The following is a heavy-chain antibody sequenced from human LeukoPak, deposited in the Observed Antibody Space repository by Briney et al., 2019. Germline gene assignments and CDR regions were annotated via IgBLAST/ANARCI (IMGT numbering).Heavy chain of an antibody. D-gene: IGHD3-22*01. J-gene: IGHJ1*01. CDR1: GYTFTSYA. CDR3: ARYYYDSSGYYYGYFQH. CDR2: ISTNTGNP. Sequence: ASVKVSCKASGYTFTSYAMNWVRQAPGQGLEWMGWISTNTGNPTYAQGFTGRFVFSLDTSVSTAYLQISSLKAEDTAVYYCARYYYDSSGYYYGYFQHWGQGTLVTVSS. V-gene: IGHV7-4-1*02.